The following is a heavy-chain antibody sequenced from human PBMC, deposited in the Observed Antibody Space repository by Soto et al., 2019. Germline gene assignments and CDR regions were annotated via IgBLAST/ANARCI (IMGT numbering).Heavy chain of an antibody. J-gene: IGHJ5*02. CDR1: GGSVNSDNFY. V-gene: IGHV4-61*01. D-gene: IGHD6-19*01. CDR2: VFHIGNT. CDR3: ARHHIAVTAEFFDP. Sequence: SETLSLTCTVSGGSVNSDNFYWSWIRQPPGKGLEWIGYVFHIGNTNYSPSLKSRVTMSIDTSRNQFSLRLSSVTAADTAVYFCARHHIAVTAEFFDPWGRGKMVTVSS.